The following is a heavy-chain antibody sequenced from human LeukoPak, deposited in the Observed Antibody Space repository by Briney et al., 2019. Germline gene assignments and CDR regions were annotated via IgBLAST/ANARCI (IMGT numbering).Heavy chain of an antibody. CDR3: AKDRDSSGLHY. CDR1: GFTFSSYG. J-gene: IGHJ4*02. CDR2: ISYDGSNK. Sequence: GRSLRLSCAASGFTFSSYGMHWVRQAPGKELEWVAVISYDGSNKYYADSVKGRFTISRDNSKNTLYLQMNSLRAEDTAVYYCAKDRDSSGLHYWGPGTLVTVSS. V-gene: IGHV3-30*18. D-gene: IGHD3-22*01.